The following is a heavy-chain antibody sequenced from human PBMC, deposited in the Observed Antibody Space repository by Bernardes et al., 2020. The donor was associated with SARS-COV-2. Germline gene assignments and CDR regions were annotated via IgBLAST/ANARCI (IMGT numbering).Heavy chain of an antibody. CDR3: ARGGYCSSTSCYTVYYYYGMDV. V-gene: IGHV1-18*01. CDR2: ISAYNGNT. D-gene: IGHD2-2*02. CDR1: GYTFTSYG. J-gene: IGHJ6*02. Sequence: ASVKVSCKASGYTFTSYGISWVRQAPGQGLEWMGWISAYNGNTNYAQKLQGRVTMTTDTSTSTAYMELRSLRSDDTAVYYCARGGYCSSTSCYTVYYYYGMDVWGQGTTVTVSS.